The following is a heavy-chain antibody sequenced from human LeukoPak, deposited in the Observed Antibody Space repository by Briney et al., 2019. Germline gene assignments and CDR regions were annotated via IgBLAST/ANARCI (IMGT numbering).Heavy chain of an antibody. J-gene: IGHJ6*02. Sequence: SETLSLTCTVSGCSISSSSYYWGRIRPPTGKGLEWIGRIYYSGSTYSNPSLKRRVTISVDSSKNQFSLKLSSVTAADTAVYYCARVEYSSGWSLIYYYYGMDGWGQGTTVTVSS. CDR2: IYYSGST. V-gene: IGHV4-39*01. CDR3: ARVEYSSGWSLIYYYYGMDG. CDR1: GCSISSSSYY. D-gene: IGHD6-19*01.